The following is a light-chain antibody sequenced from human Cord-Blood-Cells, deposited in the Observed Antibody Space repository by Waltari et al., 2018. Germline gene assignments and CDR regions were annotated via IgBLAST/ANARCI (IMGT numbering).Light chain of an antibody. V-gene: IGLV2-14*01. CDR2: DVS. CDR3: SSYTSSSTLVV. Sequence: QSALTQPASVSGSPGQSITISCTGTSSDVGGYNYVSWYQPHPGKAPKLMIYDVSNRPSGFSNRFSGSKSGNTASLTVSGLQAEDEADYYCSSYTSSSTLVVFGGGTKLTVL. J-gene: IGLJ2*01. CDR1: SSDVGGYNY.